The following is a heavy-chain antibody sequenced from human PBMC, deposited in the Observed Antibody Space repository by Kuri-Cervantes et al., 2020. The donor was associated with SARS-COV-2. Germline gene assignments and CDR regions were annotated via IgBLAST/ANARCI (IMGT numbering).Heavy chain of an antibody. D-gene: IGHD2-2*01. CDR3: ARSEGYCSSTSCPLPGDY. CDR1: GFTFTSSA. J-gene: IGHJ4*02. Sequence: SVKVSCKASGFTFTSSAMQWVRQARGQRLEWIGWIVVGSGNTNYAQKFQERVTITRDMSTSTAYMELSSLRSEDTAVYYCARSEGYCSSTSCPLPGDYWGQGTLVTVSS. V-gene: IGHV1-58*02. CDR2: IVVGSGNT.